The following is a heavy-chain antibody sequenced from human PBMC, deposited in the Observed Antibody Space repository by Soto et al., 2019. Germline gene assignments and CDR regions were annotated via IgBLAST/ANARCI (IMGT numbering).Heavy chain of an antibody. D-gene: IGHD5-12*01. Sequence: GGSLGLSCAASGFSVSSNYMSWVRQAPGKGLEWVSVIYSGGSTYYADSVKGRFTISRDNSKNTLYLQMNSLRAEDTAVYYCARAVVATNGPFDYWGQGTLVTVSS. CDR1: GFSVSSNY. J-gene: IGHJ4*02. V-gene: IGHV3-66*01. CDR3: ARAVVATNGPFDY. CDR2: IYSGGST.